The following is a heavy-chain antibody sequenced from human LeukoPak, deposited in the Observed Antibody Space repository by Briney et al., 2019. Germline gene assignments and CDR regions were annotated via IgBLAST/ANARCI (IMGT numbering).Heavy chain of an antibody. J-gene: IGHJ3*02. CDR3: ARDPLWFGGLHTFDI. Sequence: SETLSLTCTVSGGSISSYYWSWIRQPAGKGLEWIGRIYTSGSTNYNPSLKSRVTMSVDTSKNQFSLKLSSVTAADTAVYYCARDPLWFGGLHTFDIWGQGTMVTVSS. V-gene: IGHV4-4*07. D-gene: IGHD3-10*01. CDR2: IYTSGST. CDR1: GGSISSYY.